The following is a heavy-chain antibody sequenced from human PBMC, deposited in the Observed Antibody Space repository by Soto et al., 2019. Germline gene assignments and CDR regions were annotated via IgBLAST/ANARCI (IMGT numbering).Heavy chain of an antibody. Sequence: GGSLRLSCAASGFTFSSYTMNWVRQAPGKGLEWVSSISSSGDYTYYADSMKGRVTISRDNAKNSLYLRVTSLRAEDTAFYYCARETGYTTTWTNWFDPWGQGTLVTVSS. V-gene: IGHV3-21*01. CDR1: GFTFSSYT. J-gene: IGHJ5*02. D-gene: IGHD6-13*01. CDR3: ARETGYTTTWTNWFDP. CDR2: ISSSGDYT.